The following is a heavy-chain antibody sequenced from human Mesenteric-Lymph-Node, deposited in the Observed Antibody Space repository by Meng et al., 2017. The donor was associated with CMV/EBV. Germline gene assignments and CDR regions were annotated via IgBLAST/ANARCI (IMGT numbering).Heavy chain of an antibody. D-gene: IGHD3-3*01. V-gene: IGHV4-39*07. CDR1: GGSISSSSYY. CDR2: IYYSGST. J-gene: IGHJ4*02. CDR3: ARATIFGVVRYYFDY. Sequence: SETLSLTCTVSGGSISSSSYYWGWIRQPPGKGLEWIGSIYYSGSTYYNPSLKSRVTISVDTSKNQFSLKLSFVTAADTAVYYCARATIFGVVRYYFDYWGQGTLVTVSS.